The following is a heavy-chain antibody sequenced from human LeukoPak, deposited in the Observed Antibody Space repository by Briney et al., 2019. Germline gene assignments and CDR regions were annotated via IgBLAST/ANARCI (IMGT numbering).Heavy chain of an antibody. CDR1: GGSISSSRYY. Sequence: PSETLSHTCTVPGGSISSSRYYWGWIRQPPGKGLEWIGSIYYSGSPYYNPSLKSRVPTSVDTSKNQFSLKLSSVTPADTPDFSCARRGYYYGSGSPYYFDYWGQGTLVTVSS. J-gene: IGHJ4*02. CDR2: IYYSGSP. D-gene: IGHD3-10*01. CDR3: ARRGYYYGSGSPYYFDY. V-gene: IGHV4-39*01.